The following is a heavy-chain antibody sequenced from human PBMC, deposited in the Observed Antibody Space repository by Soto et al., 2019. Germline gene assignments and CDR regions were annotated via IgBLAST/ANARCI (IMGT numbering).Heavy chain of an antibody. CDR3: ARQVATFGVNYFDY. CDR2: IYHSGST. J-gene: IGHJ4*02. CDR1: GGSVSSAGYY. Sequence: TSETLSLTCTVSGGSVSSAGYYWSWIRQPPGKGLEWIGYIYHSGSTNYNPSLKSRVTISVDTSKNQFSLKLSSVTAADTAVYFCARQVATFGVNYFDYWGQGTQVTVSS. V-gene: IGHV4-61*08. D-gene: IGHD3-3*01.